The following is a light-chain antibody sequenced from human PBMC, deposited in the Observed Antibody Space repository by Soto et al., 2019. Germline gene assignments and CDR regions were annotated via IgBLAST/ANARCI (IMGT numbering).Light chain of an antibody. CDR1: ESVNIY. CDR2: DAS. J-gene: IGKJ1*01. Sequence: EIVLTQSPATLSLSPGESATLSCRASESVNIYISWYQQKPAQAPRLRIYDASNRATGLPTRFSGSGSGTDFTLTISSLEPEDFAVYYCQQRSNSPWTTFGQGTRVELK. CDR3: QQRSNSPWTT. V-gene: IGKV3-11*01.